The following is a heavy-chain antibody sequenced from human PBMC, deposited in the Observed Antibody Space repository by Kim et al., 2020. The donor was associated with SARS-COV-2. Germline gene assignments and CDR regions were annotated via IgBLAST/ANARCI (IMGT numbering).Heavy chain of an antibody. CDR2: ISSSGSTI. D-gene: IGHD4-4*01. CDR1: GFTFSDYY. V-gene: IGHV3-11*01. Sequence: GGSLRLSCAASGFTFSDYYMSWIRQAPGKGLEWVSYISSSGSTIYYADSVKGRFTISRDNAKNSLYLQMNSLRAEDTAVYYCARPYSNYDYYGMDVWGQGTTVTVSS. J-gene: IGHJ6*02. CDR3: ARPYSNYDYYGMDV.